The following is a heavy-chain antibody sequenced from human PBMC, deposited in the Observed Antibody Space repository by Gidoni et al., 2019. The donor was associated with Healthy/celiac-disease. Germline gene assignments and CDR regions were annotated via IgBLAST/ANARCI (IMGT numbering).Heavy chain of an antibody. V-gene: IGHV3-48*03. Sequence: EVQLVESGGGLVQPGGSRRLSCAASGFPFSVYAMNLVRQAPGKGLEWVSYISSSGSTIYYADAVKGRFTISRDNAKNSLYLQMNSLRAEDTAVYYCARDPYYDILTGYFYPYYYGMDVWGQGTTVTVSS. CDR2: ISSSGSTI. CDR1: GFPFSVYA. J-gene: IGHJ6*02. D-gene: IGHD3-9*01. CDR3: ARDPYYDILTGYFYPYYYGMDV.